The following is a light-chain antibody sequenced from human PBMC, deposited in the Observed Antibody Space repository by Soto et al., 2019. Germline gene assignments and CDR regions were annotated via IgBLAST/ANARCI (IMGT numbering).Light chain of an antibody. CDR1: QSVSNN. J-gene: IGKJ1*01. V-gene: IGKV3-15*01. CDR3: QQDNNWPPWT. CDR2: DAS. Sequence: ILMTQSPATLSVSPGERATLSCRASQSVSNNLAWYQQKPGQAPRLLIYDASTRATGIPARFSGSGSGTEFTLTISSLQSEDFAVYYYQQDNNWPPWTFGQGTKVEIK.